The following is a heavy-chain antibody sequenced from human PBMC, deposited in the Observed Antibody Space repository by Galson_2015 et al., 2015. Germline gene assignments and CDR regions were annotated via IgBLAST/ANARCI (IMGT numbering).Heavy chain of an antibody. CDR3: ARGSSGWYPYYYFDY. D-gene: IGHD6-19*01. V-gene: IGHV3-33*01. CDR1: GFTFSSYG. J-gene: IGHJ4*02. Sequence: SLRLSCAASGFTFSSYGMHWVRQAPGKGLEWVAVIWYDGSNKYYADSVKGRFTISRDNSKNTLYLQMNSLRAEDTAVYYCARGSSGWYPYYYFDYWGQGTLVTVSS. CDR2: IWYDGSNK.